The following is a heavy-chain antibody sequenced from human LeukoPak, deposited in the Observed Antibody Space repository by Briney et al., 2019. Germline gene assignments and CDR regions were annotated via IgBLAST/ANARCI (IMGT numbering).Heavy chain of an antibody. Sequence: PGGSLRLSCSASGFTFSSYAMHWVRQAPGKGLEYVSAISSNGGSTYYADSVKGRFTISRDNSKNTLYLQMSSLRAEDTAVYYCVKDRYCSSTSCTRDIVATRDWFDPWGQGTLVTVSS. D-gene: IGHD2-2*01. V-gene: IGHV3-64D*06. CDR1: GFTFSSYA. CDR3: VKDRYCSSTSCTRDIVATRDWFDP. J-gene: IGHJ5*02. CDR2: ISSNGGST.